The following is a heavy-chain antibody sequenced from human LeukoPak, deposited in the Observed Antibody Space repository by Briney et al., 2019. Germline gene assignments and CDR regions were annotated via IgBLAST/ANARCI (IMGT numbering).Heavy chain of an antibody. D-gene: IGHD1-20*01. J-gene: IGHJ3*02. CDR2: IGGSGARA. V-gene: IGHV3-23*01. CDR3: AKDKGRITLATPKDAFDI. CDR1: GFTFRSSA. Sequence: GGSPRLSCAASGFTFRSSAMTWVRQAPGKGLEWVSAIGGSGARAYYADSVRGRFTVSRDNSKNTLYLQMNSLRAEDTAIYYCAKDKGRITLATPKDAFDIWGQGTKVAVSS.